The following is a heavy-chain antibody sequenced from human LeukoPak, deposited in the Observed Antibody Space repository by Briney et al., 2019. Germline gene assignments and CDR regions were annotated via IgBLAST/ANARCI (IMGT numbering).Heavy chain of an antibody. CDR2: INPSGGST. CDR1: GYTFTSYY. V-gene: IGHV1-46*01. J-gene: IGHJ6*03. Sequence: ASVKVSCKASGYTFTSYYMHWVRQAPGQGLEWMGIINPSGGSTSYAQKFQGRVTMTRDMSTSTVYMELSSLRSEDTAVYYCARVPGRAFGEVYYYYMDVWGKRTTVTVSS. D-gene: IGHD3-10*01. CDR3: ARVPGRAFGEVYYYYMDV.